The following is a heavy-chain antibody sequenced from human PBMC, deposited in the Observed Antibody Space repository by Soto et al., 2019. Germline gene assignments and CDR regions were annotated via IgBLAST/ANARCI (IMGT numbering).Heavy chain of an antibody. J-gene: IGHJ6*02. D-gene: IGHD2-15*01. CDR3: ARRRLVGSRGYCSGGSCYYGMDV. V-gene: IGHV4-39*01. Sequence: SETLSLTCTVSGGSISSSSYYWGWIRQPPGKGLEWIGSIYYSGSTYYNPSLKSRVTISVDTSKNQFSLKLSSVTAADTAVYYCARRRLVGSRGYCSGGSCYYGMDVWGQGTTVT. CDR1: GGSISSSSYY. CDR2: IYYSGST.